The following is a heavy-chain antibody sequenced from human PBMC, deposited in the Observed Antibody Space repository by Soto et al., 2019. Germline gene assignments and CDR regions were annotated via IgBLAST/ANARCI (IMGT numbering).Heavy chain of an antibody. CDR2: IYYSGST. CDR3: ARIMGATDY. V-gene: IGHV4-61*01. CDR1: GGSVSSGSYY. J-gene: IGHJ4*02. D-gene: IGHD1-26*01. Sequence: PSETLSLTCTVSGGSVSSGSYYWSWIRQPPGKGLEWIGYIYYSGSTNYNPSLKSRVTISVDTSKNQFSLKLSSVTAADTAVYYCARIMGATDYWGQGTLVTV.